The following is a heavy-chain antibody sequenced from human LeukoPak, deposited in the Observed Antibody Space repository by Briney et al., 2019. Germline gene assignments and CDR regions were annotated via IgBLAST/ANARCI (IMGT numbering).Heavy chain of an antibody. CDR2: INHSGST. CDR1: GGSFRGYY. D-gene: IGHD2-8*01. CDR3: ARRANGPSY. V-gene: IGHV4-34*01. J-gene: IGHJ4*02. Sequence: PSETLSLTCVVYGGSFRGYYWHWIRQPPGKGLEWIGQINHSGSTNYNPSLKSRVTISLDTSQNQFSLKLSSVTAADTAVYYCARRANGPSYWGQGTLVTVSS.